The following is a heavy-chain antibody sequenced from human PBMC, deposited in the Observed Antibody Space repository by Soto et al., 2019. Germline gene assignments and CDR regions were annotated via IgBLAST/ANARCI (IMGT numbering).Heavy chain of an antibody. D-gene: IGHD2-15*01. Sequence: PSETLSLTCAVYGWSFSGYYWSWIRQPPGKGLEWIGEINHSGSTNYNPSLKSRVTISVDTSKNQFSLKLSSVTAADTAVYYCARLLPRYCRGGSCYYRPTYYYYGKDVWGQGTTVTVSS. CDR3: ARLLPRYCRGGSCYYRPTYYYYGKDV. CDR1: GWSFSGYY. J-gene: IGHJ6*02. CDR2: INHSGST. V-gene: IGHV4-34*01.